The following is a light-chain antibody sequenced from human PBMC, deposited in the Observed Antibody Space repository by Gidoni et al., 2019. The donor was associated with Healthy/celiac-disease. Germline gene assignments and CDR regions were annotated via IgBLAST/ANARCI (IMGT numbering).Light chain of an antibody. CDR2: ASS. CDR1: QSISSY. V-gene: IGKV1-39*01. Sequence: DIQMTQSPSSLSASVGDRVTITCRASQSISSYLNRYQQKPGKAPKLLIYASSSLQSGVPSRFCGSGSWTDFTLTISSLLPEDFATYYCQQSYCTPLTFGGXTKVEIK. J-gene: IGKJ4*01. CDR3: QQSYCTPLT.